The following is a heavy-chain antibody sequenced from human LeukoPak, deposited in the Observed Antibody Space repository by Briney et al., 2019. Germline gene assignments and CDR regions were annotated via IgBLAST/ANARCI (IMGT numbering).Heavy chain of an antibody. D-gene: IGHD2-15*01. J-gene: IGHJ6*02. CDR2: IKQDGSEK. Sequence: GGSLRLSCAASGFTFSSYWMSWVRQAPGKGLEWVANIKQDGSEKYYVDSVKGRFTISRDSAKNSLYLQMNSLRAEDTAVYYCARDDCSGGSCYYYYGMDVWGQGTTVTVSS. V-gene: IGHV3-7*01. CDR1: GFTFSSYW. CDR3: ARDDCSGGSCYYYYGMDV.